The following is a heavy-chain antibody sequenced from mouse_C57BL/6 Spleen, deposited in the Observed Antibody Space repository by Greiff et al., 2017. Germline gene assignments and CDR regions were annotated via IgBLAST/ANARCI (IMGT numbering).Heavy chain of an antibody. D-gene: IGHD2-4*01. CDR2: IDPSDSYT. J-gene: IGHJ2*01. V-gene: IGHV1-59*01. CDR1: GYTFTSYW. CDR3: ARVGYYDYGDYFDY. Sequence: QVQLQQPGAELVRPGTSVKLSCKASGYTFTSYWMHWVKQRPGQGLEWIGVIDPSDSYTNYNQKFKGKATLTVDTSSSTAYMQLSSLTSEDSAVYYCARVGYYDYGDYFDYWGQGTTLTVSS.